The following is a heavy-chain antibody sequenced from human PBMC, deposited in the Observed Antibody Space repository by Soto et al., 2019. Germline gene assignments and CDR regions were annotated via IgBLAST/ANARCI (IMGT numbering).Heavy chain of an antibody. CDR2: INPNSGGT. Sequence: QVQLVQSGAEVKKPGASVKVSCKASGYTFTGYYMHWVRQAPGQGLEWMGWINPNSGGTNYAQKFQGWVTMTRDTSISTAYMELSRLRSDDTAVYYCARSGSTTVTTLDAFDIWGQGTMVTVSS. D-gene: IGHD4-17*01. J-gene: IGHJ3*02. CDR1: GYTFTGYY. V-gene: IGHV1-2*04. CDR3: ARSGSTTVTTLDAFDI.